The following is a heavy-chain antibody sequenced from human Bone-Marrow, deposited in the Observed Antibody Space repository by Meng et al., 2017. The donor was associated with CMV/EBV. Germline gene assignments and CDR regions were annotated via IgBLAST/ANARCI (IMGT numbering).Heavy chain of an antibody. D-gene: IGHD2-21*02. V-gene: IGHV3-21*01. CDR2: ISSSSSYI. CDR1: GFTFSSYS. CDR3: ARDVKHGWRPVFDP. J-gene: IGHJ5*02. Sequence: ETLSLTCAASGFTFSSYSMNWVRQAPGKGLEWVSSISSSSSYIYYADSVKGRFTISRDNAKNSLYLQMNSLRAEDTAVYYCARDVKHGWRPVFDPWGQGTLVTVSS.